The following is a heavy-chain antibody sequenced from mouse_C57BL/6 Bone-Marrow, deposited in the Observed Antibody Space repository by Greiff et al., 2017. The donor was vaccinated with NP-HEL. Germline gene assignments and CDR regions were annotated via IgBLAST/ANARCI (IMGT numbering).Heavy chain of an antibody. CDR1: GFTFSDYY. D-gene: IGHD1-1*01. CDR2: INYDGSST. CDR3: ARNPFYYYGSSYYWYFDV. V-gene: IGHV5-16*01. Sequence: EVKLVESEGGLVQPGSSMKLSCTASGFTFSDYYMAWVRQVPEKGLEWVANINYDGSSTYYLDSLKSRFIISRDNAKNILYLQMSSLKSEDTATYYCARNPFYYYGSSYYWYFDVWGTGTTVTVSS. J-gene: IGHJ1*03.